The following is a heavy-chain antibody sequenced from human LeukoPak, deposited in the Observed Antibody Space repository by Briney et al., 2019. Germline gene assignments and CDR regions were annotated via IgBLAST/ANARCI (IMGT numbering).Heavy chain of an antibody. CDR1: GYTFTRYA. CDR3: ARSSYDFLTVSPLLNSFDY. V-gene: IGHV1-3*01. J-gene: IGHJ4*02. Sequence: ASVKVSCKASGYTFTRYALHWVRQAPRQRLEWMGWVNAGNGKTKYSQKFQGRVTITRDTSASAAYMELNSLRSEDTAVYYCARSSYDFLTVSPLLNSFDYWGQGTLVTVSS. CDR2: VNAGNGKT. D-gene: IGHD3-9*01.